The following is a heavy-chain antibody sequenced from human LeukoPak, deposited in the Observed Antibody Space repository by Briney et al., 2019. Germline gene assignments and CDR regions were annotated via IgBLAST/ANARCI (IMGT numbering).Heavy chain of an antibody. CDR3: ARDGQWLAKYYYYYYMDV. V-gene: IGHV1-18*01. J-gene: IGHJ6*03. Sequence: RASVKVSCKASGYTFTIYGISWVRQAPGQGLEWMGWISAYNGNTNYAQKLQGRVTMTTDTSTSTAYMELRSLRSDDTAVYYCARDGQWLAKYYYYYYMDVWGKGTTVTVSS. CDR1: GYTFTIYG. CDR2: ISAYNGNT. D-gene: IGHD6-19*01.